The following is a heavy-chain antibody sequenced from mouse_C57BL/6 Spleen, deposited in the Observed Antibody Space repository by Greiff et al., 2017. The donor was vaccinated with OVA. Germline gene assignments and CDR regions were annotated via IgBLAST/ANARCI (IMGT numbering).Heavy chain of an antibody. CDR1: GFTFSSYT. J-gene: IGHJ4*01. CDR3: ARQAVYYAMDY. D-gene: IGHD3-3*01. CDR2: ISGGGGNT. V-gene: IGHV5-9*01. Sequence: EVKVVESGGGLVKPGGSLKLSCAASGFTFSSYTMSWVRQTPEKRLEWVATISGGGGNTYYPDSVKGRFTISRDNAKNTLYLQMSSLRSEDTALYYCARQAVYYAMDYWGQGTSVTVSS.